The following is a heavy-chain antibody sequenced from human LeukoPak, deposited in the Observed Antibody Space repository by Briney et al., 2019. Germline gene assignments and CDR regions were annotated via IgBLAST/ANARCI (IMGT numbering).Heavy chain of an antibody. Sequence: GSLRLSCAASGFTFSSYGMHWVRQAPGKGLEWVAVIWYDGSNKYYADSVKGRFTISRDNSKNTLYLQMNSLRAEDTAVYYCGKTNGYNLEGYFDYWGQGTLVTVSS. D-gene: IGHD5-24*01. V-gene: IGHV3-33*06. CDR1: GFTFSSYG. CDR3: GKTNGYNLEGYFDY. CDR2: IWYDGSNK. J-gene: IGHJ4*02.